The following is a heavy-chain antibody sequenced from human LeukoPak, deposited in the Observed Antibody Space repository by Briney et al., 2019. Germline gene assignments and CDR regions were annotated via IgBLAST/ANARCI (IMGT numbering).Heavy chain of an antibody. CDR3: ASMYSSGWYEGFF. CDR1: GVSISSSSYY. J-gene: IGHJ4*02. V-gene: IGHV4-39*01. CDR2: IYYSGSY. Sequence: PSETLSLTCTVSGVSISSSSYYWGWIRQPPGKGLEWIGSIYYSGSYYYNPSLKTRVTISVDTSKNQFSLKLSSVTAANTAVYYCASMYSSGWYEGFFWGQGTLVTVSS. D-gene: IGHD6-19*01.